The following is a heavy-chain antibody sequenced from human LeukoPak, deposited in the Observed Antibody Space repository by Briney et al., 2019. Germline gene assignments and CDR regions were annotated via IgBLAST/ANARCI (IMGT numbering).Heavy chain of an antibody. CDR2: ISGSGGST. D-gene: IGHD1-26*01. CDR3: AKDATPYY. CDR1: GFSFDSFA. J-gene: IGHJ4*02. V-gene: IGHV3-23*01. Sequence: GSLRLSCAASGFSFDSFAMTWVRQAPGKGLEWVSGISGSGGSTYYADSVKGRFTISRDNFKNTVHLQMNSLRAEDTAVYYCAKDATPYYWGQGTLVTVSS.